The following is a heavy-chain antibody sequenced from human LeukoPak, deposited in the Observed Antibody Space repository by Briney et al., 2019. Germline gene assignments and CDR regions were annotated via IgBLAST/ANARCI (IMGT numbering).Heavy chain of an antibody. CDR1: GFTFSSYG. CDR3: ARGRGGYRVVGDIDY. V-gene: IGHV3-23*01. J-gene: IGHJ4*02. D-gene: IGHD2-15*01. Sequence: PGGSLRLSCAVSGFTFSSYGMSWVRQAPGKGLEWVSAISGSGGSTYYADSVKGRFTISRDNSKNTLYLHMDSLRAEDTAVFYCARGRGGYRVVGDIDYWGQGTLVTVSA. CDR2: ISGSGGST.